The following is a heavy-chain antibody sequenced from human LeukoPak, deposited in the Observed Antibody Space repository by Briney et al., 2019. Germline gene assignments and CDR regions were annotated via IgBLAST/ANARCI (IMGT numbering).Heavy chain of an antibody. D-gene: IGHD7-27*01. J-gene: IGHJ3*02. CDR1: GFTFSSYA. CDR3: ARDGYWGDAFDI. V-gene: IGHV3-21*01. Sequence: GGSLRLSCAASGFTFSSYAMSWVRQAPGKGLEWVSSISSSSSYIYYADSVKGRFTISRDNAKNSLYLQMNSLRAEDTAVYYCARDGYWGDAFDIWGQGTMVTVSS. CDR2: ISSSSSYI.